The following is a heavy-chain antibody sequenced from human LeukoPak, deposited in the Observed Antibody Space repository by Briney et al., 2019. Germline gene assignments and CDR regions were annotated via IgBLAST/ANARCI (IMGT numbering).Heavy chain of an antibody. J-gene: IGHJ4*02. CDR3: ARGDVVVTGPFDY. CDR2: ISSNGGST. D-gene: IGHD2-2*01. V-gene: IGHV3-64*02. Sequence: ISSNGGSTYYADAVRGGLTISRENSKNTLYLQMRSLRAEDMAVYYCARGDVVVTGPFDYWGQGTLVTVSS.